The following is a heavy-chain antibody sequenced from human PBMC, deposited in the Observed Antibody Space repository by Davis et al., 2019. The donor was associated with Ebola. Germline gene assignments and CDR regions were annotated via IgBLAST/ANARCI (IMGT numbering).Heavy chain of an antibody. Sequence: SLKISCTASGFTFDDYAMHWVRQAPGKGLEWVSGISWNSGTIGYADSVKGRFTISRDNAKNSLYLQMNSLRDEDTAVYYCAREYSSSSGRSFDYWGQGTLVTVSS. D-gene: IGHD6-6*01. J-gene: IGHJ4*02. CDR1: GFTFDDYA. CDR3: AREYSSSSGRSFDY. CDR2: ISWNSGTI. V-gene: IGHV3-9*01.